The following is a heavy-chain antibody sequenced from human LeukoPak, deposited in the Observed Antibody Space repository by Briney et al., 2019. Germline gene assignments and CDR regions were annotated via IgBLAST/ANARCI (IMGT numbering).Heavy chain of an antibody. J-gene: IGHJ4*02. Sequence: QAGGSLRLSCAASGFTVSSNYMSWVRQAPGKGLEWVSVIYSGGSTYYADSVKGRFTISRDNPKNTLYLRMNSLRAEDTAVYYCARELEGYCDYWGQGTLVTVSS. D-gene: IGHD5-24*01. CDR2: IYSGGST. CDR3: ARELEGYCDY. CDR1: GFTVSSNY. V-gene: IGHV3-66*01.